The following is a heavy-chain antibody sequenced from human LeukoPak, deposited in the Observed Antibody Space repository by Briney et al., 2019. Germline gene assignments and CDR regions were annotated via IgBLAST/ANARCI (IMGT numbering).Heavy chain of an antibody. J-gene: IGHJ4*02. V-gene: IGHV3-23*01. D-gene: IGHD3-22*01. CDR2: ISGSGGST. CDR3: AKAYYYDRSAFGPDY. Sequence: GGSLRLSCAASGFTFSSYVMNWVRQAPGKGLEWVSGISGSGGSTFYADSVKGRFTISRDNSKTTLYLQMDSLRAEDTAVYYCAKAYYYDRSAFGPDYWGQGTLVTVSS. CDR1: GFTFSSYV.